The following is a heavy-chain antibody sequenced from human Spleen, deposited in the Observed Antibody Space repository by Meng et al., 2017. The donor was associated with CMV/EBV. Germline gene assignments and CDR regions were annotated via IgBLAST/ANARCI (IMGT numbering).Heavy chain of an antibody. CDR2: IDGGGTTT. V-gene: IGHV3-74*01. CDR3: AKGRWEQDLDY. CDR1: GFTFSGFW. J-gene: IGHJ4*02. Sequence: GESLKISCAASGFTFSGFWMHWVRQIPGKGLVWVSRIDGGGTTTAYADSVQGRFTTSRDNAKNTLYLQMNSLRAEDTAVYYCAKGRWEQDLDYWGQGTLVTVSS. D-gene: IGHD1-26*01.